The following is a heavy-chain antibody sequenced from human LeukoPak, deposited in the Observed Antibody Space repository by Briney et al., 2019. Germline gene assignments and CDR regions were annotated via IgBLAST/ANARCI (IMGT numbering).Heavy chain of an antibody. CDR1: GGSISSNNW. CDR3: ARVNINNWPSCDY. D-gene: IGHD1-1*01. V-gene: IGHV4-4*02. CDR2: IYHSGSP. J-gene: IGHJ4*02. Sequence: PSETLSLTCAVSGGSISSNNWWGWVRQPPGKGLEWIGEIYHSGSPNYNPSPKSRVTISVDKSRNHFSLNLSSVTAADTAVYYCARVNINNWPSCDYGGQGTLVTVSS.